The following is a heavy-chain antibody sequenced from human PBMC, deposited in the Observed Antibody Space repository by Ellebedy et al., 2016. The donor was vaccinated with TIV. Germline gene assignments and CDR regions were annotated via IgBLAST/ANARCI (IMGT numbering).Heavy chain of an antibody. D-gene: IGHD5-24*01. V-gene: IGHV5-51*01. CDR1: GYRFTNYW. CDR3: ARQEGDGYNLYY. J-gene: IGHJ4*02. CDR2: IYPGDSKV. Sequence: GESLKISXKGSGYRFTNYWIGWVRQLPGKGLEWMGIIYPGDSKVRYSPSFQGQVTISAAKAIDTAYLQWSSLKASDTAMYYCARQEGDGYNLYYWGQGTLVTVSS.